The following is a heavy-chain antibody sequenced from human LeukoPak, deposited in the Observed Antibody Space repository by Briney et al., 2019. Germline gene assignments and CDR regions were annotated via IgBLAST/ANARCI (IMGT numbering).Heavy chain of an antibody. V-gene: IGHV3-53*01. CDR3: ARDLVADDDAFDI. CDR2: IYSGGST. J-gene: IGHJ3*02. CDR1: GFTVSNSY. Sequence: GGSLRLSCAASGFTVSNSYMSWVRQAPGKGLEWVSVIYSGGSTYYADSVKGRFTISRDNSKNTLYLQMNSLRAEDTAVYYCARDLVADDDAFDIWGQGTMVTVSS. D-gene: IGHD2-15*01.